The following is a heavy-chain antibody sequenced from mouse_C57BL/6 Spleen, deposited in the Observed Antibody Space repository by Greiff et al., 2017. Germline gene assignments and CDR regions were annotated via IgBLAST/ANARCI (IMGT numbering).Heavy chain of an antibody. Sequence: EVKLQESGPELVKPGASVKMSCKASGYTFTDYNMHWVKQSHGKSLEWIGYINPNNGGTSYNQKFKGKATLTVNKSSSTAYMELRSLTSEDSAVYYCARGDYGSSSWFAYWGQGTLVTVSA. D-gene: IGHD1-1*01. CDR2: INPNNGGT. CDR3: ARGDYGSSSWFAY. CDR1: GYTFTDYN. V-gene: IGHV1-22*01. J-gene: IGHJ3*01.